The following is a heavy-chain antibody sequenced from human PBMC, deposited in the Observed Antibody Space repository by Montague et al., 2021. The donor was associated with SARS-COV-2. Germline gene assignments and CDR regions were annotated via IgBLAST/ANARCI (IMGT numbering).Heavy chain of an antibody. Sequence: SLRLSCAASGFTFSNFWMTWVRQAPGKGLEWVANIKGDGNKKNYVDSVKGRFTIPRDNAQNSLYLQMNSLRAEDTALYYCARDDGRGDVLTAYYDVFDIWGQGTIVTVSS. CDR1: GFTFSNFW. CDR3: ARDDGRGDVLTAYYDVFDI. V-gene: IGHV3-7*01. D-gene: IGHD3-9*01. J-gene: IGHJ3*02. CDR2: IKGDGNKK.